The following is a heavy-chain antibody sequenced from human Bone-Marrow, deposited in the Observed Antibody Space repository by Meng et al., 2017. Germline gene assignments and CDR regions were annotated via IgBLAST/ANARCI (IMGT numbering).Heavy chain of an antibody. Sequence: ASVKVSCKPSGYNFPNYYIHWVRRAPGKGLEWLGHINPNSGDTLYAQKFQGRVSMTGDTSISTAYVELSSLRSDDTAVYYCVRDENISLGKLFGDYWGQGTMVTVSS. V-gene: IGHV1-2*06. CDR2: INPNSGDT. CDR1: GYNFPNYY. J-gene: IGHJ4*02. CDR3: VRDENISLGKLFGDY. D-gene: IGHD4-23*01.